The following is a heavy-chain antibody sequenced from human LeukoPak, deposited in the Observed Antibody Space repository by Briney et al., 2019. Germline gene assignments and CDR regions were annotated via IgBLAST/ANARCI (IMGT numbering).Heavy chain of an antibody. CDR2: ISSSSSYI. CDR1: GFTFSSYS. D-gene: IGHD6-19*01. V-gene: IGHV3-21*04. CDR3: AKALVRLADFDY. J-gene: IGHJ4*02. Sequence: GGSLRLSCAASGFTFSSYSMTWVRQAPGKGLEWVSSISSSSSYIYYADSVKGRFTISRDNSKNTLYLQMNSLRAEDTAVYYCAKALVRLADFDYWGQGTLVTVSS.